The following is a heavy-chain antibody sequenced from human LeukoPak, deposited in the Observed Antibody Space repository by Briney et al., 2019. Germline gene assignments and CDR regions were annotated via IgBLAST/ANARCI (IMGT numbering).Heavy chain of an antibody. V-gene: IGHV3-66*01. CDR1: GFTVSSNY. J-gene: IGHJ4*02. D-gene: IGHD3-10*01. CDR2: IYSGGST. CDR3: AGEYYYGSGTDLLFDY. Sequence: GGSLRLSCAASGFTVSSNYMSWVRQAPGKGLEWVPVIYSGGSTYYADSVKGRFTISRDNSKSTLYLQINSLRAEDTAVYYCAGEYYYGSGTDLLFDYWGQGTLVTVSS.